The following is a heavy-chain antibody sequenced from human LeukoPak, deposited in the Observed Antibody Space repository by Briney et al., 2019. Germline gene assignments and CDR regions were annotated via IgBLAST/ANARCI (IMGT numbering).Heavy chain of an antibody. CDR2: IYYSGST. CDR3: ARDRQTTGGGDY. D-gene: IGHD1-1*01. Sequence: SETLSLTCTVSGGSISSGDYYWSWIRQPPGKGLEWIGYIYYSGSTYYNPSLKSRVTISVDTSKNQFSLKLSSVTAADTAVYYCARDRQTTGGGDYWGQGTLVTVSS. CDR1: GGSISSGDYY. J-gene: IGHJ4*02. V-gene: IGHV4-30-4*01.